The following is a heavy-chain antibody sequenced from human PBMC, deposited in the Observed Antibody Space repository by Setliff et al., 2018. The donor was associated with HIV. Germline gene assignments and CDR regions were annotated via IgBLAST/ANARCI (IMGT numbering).Heavy chain of an antibody. V-gene: IGHV4-4*09. CDR2: IHSSGST. D-gene: IGHD2-21*02. J-gene: IGHJ4*02. CDR1: GGSVNDFY. Sequence: SETLSLTCTVSGGSVNDFYCNWIRQPPGKGPEWIGYIHSSGSTIYNPSPKSRITISLDTSKEQFSLELSSATAADTAVNYCATLDHSGGNFLAYWGQGSLVTVSS. CDR3: ATLDHSGGNFLAY.